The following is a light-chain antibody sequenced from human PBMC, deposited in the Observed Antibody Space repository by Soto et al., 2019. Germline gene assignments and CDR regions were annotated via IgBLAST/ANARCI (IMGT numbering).Light chain of an antibody. CDR3: CSYAGRNTFYL. CDR1: SSDVGSYNY. J-gene: IGLJ1*01. CDR2: EVN. V-gene: IGLV2-14*01. Sequence: QSVLTQPASVSGSPGQSITISCTGTSSDVGSYNYVSWYQQHPGKVPKIMIYEVNNRPSGVSNRFSGSKSGNTASLTISGLQAEDESDYYCCSYAGRNTFYLFCTGTNFTVL.